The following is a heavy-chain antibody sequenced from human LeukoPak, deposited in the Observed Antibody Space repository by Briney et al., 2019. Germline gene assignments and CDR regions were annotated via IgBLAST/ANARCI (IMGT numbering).Heavy chain of an antibody. J-gene: IGHJ5*02. CDR1: GGSISSGSYY. V-gene: IGHV4-61*02. CDR2: IYTSRST. D-gene: IGHD5-12*01. Sequence: SQTLSLTCTVSGGSISSGSYYWSWIRQPAGKGLKWIGRIYTSRSTNYNPSLKSRGTISVDTSKNQFSLKLSSVTAADTAVYYCATNSGYDLNWVDPWGQGTLVTVSS. CDR3: ATNSGYDLNWVDP.